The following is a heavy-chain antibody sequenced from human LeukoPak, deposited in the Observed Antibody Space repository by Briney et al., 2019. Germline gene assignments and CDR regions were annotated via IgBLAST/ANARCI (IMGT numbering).Heavy chain of an antibody. V-gene: IGHV3-7*01. CDR2: IKQDGSEE. CDR3: ARSDYDFWSGYYAFDY. CDR1: GFIFSNYW. J-gene: IGHJ4*02. D-gene: IGHD3-3*01. Sequence: GGSLRLSCAASGFIFSNYWMSWVRQAPGKGLEWVAKIKQDGSEEYYVDSVKGRFTISRDNAKNSLYLQMNSLRAEDTAVYYCARSDYDFWSGYYAFDYWGQGTLVTVSS.